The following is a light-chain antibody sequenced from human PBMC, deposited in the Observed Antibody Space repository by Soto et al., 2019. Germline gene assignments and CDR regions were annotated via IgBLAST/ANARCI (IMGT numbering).Light chain of an antibody. Sequence: EIVLTQSPATLSLSPGERATLSCRASQSVSVYLAWYQQKPGQSPRLLIHDASDRAPGIPARFSGSGSGTEFTLTISSLEPEDFAVYYCQQRTNWHPWTFGQGTKVEIK. V-gene: IGKV3-11*01. CDR2: DAS. J-gene: IGKJ1*01. CDR1: QSVSVY. CDR3: QQRTNWHPWT.